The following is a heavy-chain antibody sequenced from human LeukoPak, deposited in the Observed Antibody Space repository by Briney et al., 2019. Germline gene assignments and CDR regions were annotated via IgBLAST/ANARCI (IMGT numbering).Heavy chain of an antibody. Sequence: ASVKVSCKASGYTFTSYDINWVRQATGQGLEWMGWMNPNSGNTGYARKFQGRVTMTRNTSISTAYMELSSLRSEDTAVYYCAREYQQNYYYYYGMDVWGQGTTVTDSS. CDR2: MNPNSGNT. CDR1: GYTFTSYD. V-gene: IGHV1-8*01. CDR3: AREYQQNYYYYYGMDV. D-gene: IGHD2-2*01. J-gene: IGHJ6*02.